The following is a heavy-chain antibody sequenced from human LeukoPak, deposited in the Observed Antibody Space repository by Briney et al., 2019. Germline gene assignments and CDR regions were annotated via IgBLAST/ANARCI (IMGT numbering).Heavy chain of an antibody. V-gene: IGHV4-38-2*02. Sequence: SETLSLTCTVSGYSISSGYFWGWIRQPPGKGLEWIGSIYHSDNPYYNPSLKSRVTISVDTSKNQFSLRLSSVTAADTALYYCARDSGTRGDYYYYMDVWGKGTTVTVSS. CDR2: IYHSDNP. J-gene: IGHJ6*03. CDR3: ARDSGTRGDYYYYMDV. CDR1: GYSISSGYF. D-gene: IGHD3-10*01.